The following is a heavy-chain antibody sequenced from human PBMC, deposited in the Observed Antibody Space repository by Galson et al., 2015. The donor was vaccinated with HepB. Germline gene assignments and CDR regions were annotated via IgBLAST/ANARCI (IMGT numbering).Heavy chain of an antibody. CDR3: AKGGTMVRGVTPDY. CDR2: ISYDGSNK. V-gene: IGHV3-30*18. J-gene: IGHJ4*02. CDR1: GFTFSSYG. D-gene: IGHD3-10*01. Sequence: SLRLSCAASGFTFSSYGMHWVRQAPGKGLEWVAVISYDGSNKYYADSVKGRFTISRDNSKNTLYLQMNSLRAEDTAVYYCAKGGTMVRGVTPDYWGQGTLVTVSS.